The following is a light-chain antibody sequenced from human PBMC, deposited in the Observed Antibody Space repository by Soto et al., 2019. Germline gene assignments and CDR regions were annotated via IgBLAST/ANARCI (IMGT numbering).Light chain of an antibody. Sequence: EIVLTQSPATLSLSPGERATLSCRASQSVSSYLAWYQQKPGQAPRLLIYDASNRATGIPARFSGSGSGADFTLTISSLEPEDFAVYYCQQRSNWPPLTFGGGPKLDIK. CDR1: QSVSSY. V-gene: IGKV3-11*01. J-gene: IGKJ4*01. CDR3: QQRSNWPPLT. CDR2: DAS.